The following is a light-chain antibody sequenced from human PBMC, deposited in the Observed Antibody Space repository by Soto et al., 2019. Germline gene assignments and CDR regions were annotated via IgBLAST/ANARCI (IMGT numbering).Light chain of an antibody. V-gene: IGKV1-33*01. CDR3: QQYDNLPSYT. Sequence: DIQMTQYPSSLSASVGDRVTITCQASQDISNYLKWYQQKPGKAPRLLIYDASNLETGVPSRFSASGSGTHFTFTINSLQPEDIATYYCQQYDNLPSYTFGQGTKLEIK. CDR1: QDISNY. J-gene: IGKJ2*01. CDR2: DAS.